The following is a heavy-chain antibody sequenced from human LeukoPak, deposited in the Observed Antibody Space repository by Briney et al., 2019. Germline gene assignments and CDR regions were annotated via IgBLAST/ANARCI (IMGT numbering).Heavy chain of an antibody. CDR1: GFTFSNYN. Sequence: GGSLRLSCADSGFTFSNYNMNWVRQAPGKAMEWVSSITSSGTYTFYADSVKGRFTISRDNAKNSLYLQMNSLRAEDTAVYYCARDHLDTSAGTYYYYMDVWGKGTTVTISS. J-gene: IGHJ6*03. CDR3: ARDHLDTSAGTYYYYMDV. V-gene: IGHV3-21*01. D-gene: IGHD3-10*01. CDR2: ITSSGTYT.